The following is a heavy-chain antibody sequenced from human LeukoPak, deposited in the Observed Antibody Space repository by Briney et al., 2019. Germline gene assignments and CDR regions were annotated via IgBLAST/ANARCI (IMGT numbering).Heavy chain of an antibody. CDR3: ATGRVSGSSFRGLGY. D-gene: IGHD1-26*01. Sequence: PGRSLRLSCAASGFIFTTYGMHWVRQAPGKGLEWVAVICYDGSNKYYADSVKGRFTISRDNSKNTLYLQMNSLRGDDTAVYYCATGRVSGSSFRGLGYWGQGTLVTVSS. J-gene: IGHJ4*02. CDR2: ICYDGSNK. CDR1: GFIFTTYG. V-gene: IGHV3-33*01.